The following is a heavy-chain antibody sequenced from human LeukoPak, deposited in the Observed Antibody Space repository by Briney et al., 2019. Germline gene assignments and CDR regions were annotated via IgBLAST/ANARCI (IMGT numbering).Heavy chain of an antibody. Sequence: PGGSLRLSCAASGFTFSSYSMNWVRQAPGKGLEWVSSISSSSSYIYYAGSVKGRFTISRDNAKNSLYLQMNSLRAEDTAVYYCAGSLWFGDSGWFDPWGQGTLVTVSS. CDR1: GFTFSSYS. D-gene: IGHD3-10*01. CDR2: ISSSSSYI. J-gene: IGHJ5*02. V-gene: IGHV3-21*01. CDR3: AGSLWFGDSGWFDP.